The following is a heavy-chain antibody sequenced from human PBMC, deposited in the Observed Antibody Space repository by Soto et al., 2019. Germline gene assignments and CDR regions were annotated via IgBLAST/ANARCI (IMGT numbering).Heavy chain of an antibody. CDR1: GYTFTSYD. D-gene: IGHD3-22*01. CDR3: NMIVVADDAFDI. V-gene: IGHV1-8*01. J-gene: IGHJ3*02. CDR2: MNPNGGNT. Sequence: ASVKVSCKASGYTFTSYDINWVRQATGRGLEWMGWMNPNGGNTGYAQKFQGRVTMTRNTSISTAYMELSSLRSEDTAVYYCNMIVVADDAFDIWGQGTMVTVSS.